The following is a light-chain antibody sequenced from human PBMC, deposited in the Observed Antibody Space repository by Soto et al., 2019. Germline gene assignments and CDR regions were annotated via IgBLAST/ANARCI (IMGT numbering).Light chain of an antibody. J-gene: IGKJ1*01. CDR3: QQYGDSPRT. CDR2: GAS. CDR1: QSVSSSY. Sequence: EIVLTQSPGTLSLSPGEGAILSCRASQSVSSSYLAWYQQKPGQAPRLLIYGASSRATGTPDRFGGSGSGTDFTLTISRLEPEDFAVYYCQQYGDSPRTFGQGTKVDIK. V-gene: IGKV3-20*01.